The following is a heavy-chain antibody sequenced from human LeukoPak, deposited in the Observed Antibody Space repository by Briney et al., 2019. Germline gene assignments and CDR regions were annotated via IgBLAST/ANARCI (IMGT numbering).Heavy chain of an antibody. V-gene: IGHV3-21*01. Sequence: GGSLRLSCAASGFTFSSYSMNWVRQAPGKGLEWVSSISSSSSYIYYADSVKGRFTISRDNAKNSLYLQMNSLRAEDTAVYCCARELGGGTYCGGDCHQPLGSDYWGQGTLVTVSS. CDR2: ISSSSSYI. CDR1: GFTFSSYS. D-gene: IGHD2-21*02. CDR3: ARELGGGTYCGGDCHQPLGSDY. J-gene: IGHJ4*02.